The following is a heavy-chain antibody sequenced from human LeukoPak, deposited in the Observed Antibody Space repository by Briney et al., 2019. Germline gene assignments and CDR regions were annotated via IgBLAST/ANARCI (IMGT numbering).Heavy chain of an antibody. CDR1: GGSFSGCY. J-gene: IGHJ2*01. CDR3: ARGAGVRGYFDL. Sequence: SETLSLTCAVYGGSFSGCYWSWIRQPPGKGLEWIGEINHSGSTNYNPSLKSRVTISVDTSKNQFSLKLSSVTAADTAVYYCARGAGVRGYFDLWGRGTLVTVSS. D-gene: IGHD3-10*01. V-gene: IGHV4-34*01. CDR2: INHSGST.